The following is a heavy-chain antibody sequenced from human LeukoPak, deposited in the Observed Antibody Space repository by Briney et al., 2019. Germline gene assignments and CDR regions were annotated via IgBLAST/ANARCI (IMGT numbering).Heavy chain of an antibody. CDR2: IRSKAYGGTT. V-gene: IGHV3-49*04. CDR1: GFTFGDYA. J-gene: IGHJ4*02. CDR3: TRVISRLTIFGVVIERAVDY. Sequence: GGSLRLSCTASGFTFGDYAMSWVRQAPGKGLEWVGFIRSKAYGGTTEYAASVKGRFTISRDDSKSIAYLRMNSLKTEDTAVYYCTRVISRLTIFGVVIERAVDYWGQGTLVTVSS. D-gene: IGHD3-3*01.